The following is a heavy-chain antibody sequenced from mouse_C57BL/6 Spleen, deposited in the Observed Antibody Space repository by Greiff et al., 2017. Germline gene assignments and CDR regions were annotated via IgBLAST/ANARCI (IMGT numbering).Heavy chain of an antibody. CDR2: INPNYGTT. Sequence: VQLQQSGPELVKPGTSVKISCKASGYSFTDYNMNWVKQSNGKSLEWIGVINPNYGTTSYNQKFKGKATLTVDQSSSTAYMQLNSLTSEDSAVYYCVPLYYDYDEGYYYAMDYGGQGTSVTVSS. J-gene: IGHJ4*01. CDR1: GYSFTDYN. V-gene: IGHV1-39*01. CDR3: VPLYYDYDEGYYYAMDY. D-gene: IGHD2-4*01.